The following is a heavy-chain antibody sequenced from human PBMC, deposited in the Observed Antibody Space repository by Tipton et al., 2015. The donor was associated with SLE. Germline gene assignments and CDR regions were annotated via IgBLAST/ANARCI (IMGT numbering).Heavy chain of an antibody. CDR2: IYYSGST. D-gene: IGHD6-19*01. Sequence: TLSLTCTVSGGSISSYYWSWIRQPPGKGLEWIGYIYYSGSTNYNPSLKSRVTISVDTSKNQFSLKLSSVTAADTAVYYCARERMAVAGRDYYGMDVWGQGTTVTVSS. CDR3: ARERMAVAGRDYYGMDV. V-gene: IGHV4-59*01. J-gene: IGHJ6*02. CDR1: GGSISSYY.